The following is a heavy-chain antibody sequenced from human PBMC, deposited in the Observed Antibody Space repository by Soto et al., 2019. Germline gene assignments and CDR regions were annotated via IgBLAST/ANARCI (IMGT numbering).Heavy chain of an antibody. J-gene: IGHJ4*02. CDR3: AGSITMVRGVIESFDY. CDR2: IYYSGST. V-gene: IGHV4-59*01. D-gene: IGHD3-10*01. Sequence: SETLSLTCTVSGGSISSYYWSWIRQPPGKGLEWIGYIYYSGSTNYNPSLKSRVTISVDTSKNQFSLKLSSVTAADTAVYYCAGSITMVRGVIESFDYWGQGTLVTVSS. CDR1: GGSISSYY.